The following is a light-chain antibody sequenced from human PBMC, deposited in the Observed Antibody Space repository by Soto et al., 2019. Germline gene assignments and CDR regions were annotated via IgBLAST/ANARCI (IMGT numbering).Light chain of an antibody. CDR2: EVN. Sequence: QSVLTQPPSASGSPGQSVAISCTGTSSDVGGYNYVSWYQQHPGKAPKLMIYEVNKRPSGVPDRFSGSKSGNTASLTISGLQAEDEADYYCYSYTTTSTYVFGTGTKVTVL. J-gene: IGLJ1*01. CDR1: SSDVGGYNY. CDR3: YSYTTTSTYV. V-gene: IGLV2-8*01.